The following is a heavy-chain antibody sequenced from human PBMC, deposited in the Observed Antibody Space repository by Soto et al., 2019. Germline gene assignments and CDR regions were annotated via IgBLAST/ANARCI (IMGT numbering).Heavy chain of an antibody. J-gene: IGHJ6*02. Sequence: GGSLRLSCAASGFTFSSYSVNWVRQAPGKGLEWVSYISSSSSTIYYADSVKGRFTISRDNAKNSLYLQMNSLRDEDTAVYYCASTTIFGVVDYYGMDVWGQGTTVTVSS. CDR2: ISSSSSTI. V-gene: IGHV3-48*02. D-gene: IGHD3-3*01. CDR3: ASTTIFGVVDYYGMDV. CDR1: GFTFSSYS.